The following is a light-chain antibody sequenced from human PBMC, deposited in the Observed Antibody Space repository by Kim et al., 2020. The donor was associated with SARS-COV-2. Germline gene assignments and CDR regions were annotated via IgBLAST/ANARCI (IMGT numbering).Light chain of an antibody. V-gene: IGKV1-27*01. CDR1: QGISHY. CDR3: QKYFSAPRT. J-gene: IGKJ1*01. CDR2: AAS. Sequence: DIQMTQSPSSLSASVGDRVTITCRASQGISHYVAWYQQKPGKAPKLLIYAASALHRGVSSRFSGSGYGTQFTLTISSLQPEDVAIYYCQKYFSAPRTFGQGTKVDIK.